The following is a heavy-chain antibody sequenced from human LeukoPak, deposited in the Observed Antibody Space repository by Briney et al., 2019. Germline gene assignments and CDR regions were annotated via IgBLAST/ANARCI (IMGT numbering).Heavy chain of an antibody. CDR1: GYTFTNYD. Sequence: ASVKVSCKASGYTFTNYDINWVRQATGQGLEWMGWMNPNSGNTGYAQKFQGRVTITRNTSLSTAYMALSSLRSEDTAVYYCARASSSSWYPLYYYMDVWGKGTTVTVSS. D-gene: IGHD6-13*01. J-gene: IGHJ6*03. CDR2: MNPNSGNT. V-gene: IGHV1-8*03. CDR3: ARASSSSWYPLYYYMDV.